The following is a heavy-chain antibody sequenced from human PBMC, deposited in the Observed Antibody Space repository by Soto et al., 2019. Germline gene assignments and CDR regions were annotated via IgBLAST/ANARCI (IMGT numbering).Heavy chain of an antibody. Sequence: PSETLSLTCTVSGGSISSYYWSWIRQPPGKGLEWIGYIYYSGSTNYNPSLKSRVNISVDTSKNQFSLKLSSMTAADTTVYYCARVVMITFGGVIVSRWFDPWGQGTLVTVSS. D-gene: IGHD3-16*02. V-gene: IGHV4-59*01. CDR1: GGSISSYY. J-gene: IGHJ5*02. CDR2: IYYSGST. CDR3: ARVVMITFGGVIVSRWFDP.